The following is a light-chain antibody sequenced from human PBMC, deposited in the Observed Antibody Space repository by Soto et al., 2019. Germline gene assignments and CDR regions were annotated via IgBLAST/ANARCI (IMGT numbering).Light chain of an antibody. CDR1: QSVISGN. V-gene: IGKV3-20*01. J-gene: IGKJ2*01. CDR2: GTT. CDR3: QQHSDSSPYT. Sequence: EIVLTQSPGTLSLSPGERATLSCRASQSVISGNLAWYKQKPGQAPRLLIYGTTSRATGVPDRFSGSGSGRDFTLIISRLEPEDFAVYYCQQHSDSSPYTFGQGTYLEIK.